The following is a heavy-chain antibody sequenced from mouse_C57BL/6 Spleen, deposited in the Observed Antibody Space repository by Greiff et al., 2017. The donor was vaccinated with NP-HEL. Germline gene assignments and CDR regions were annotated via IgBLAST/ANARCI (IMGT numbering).Heavy chain of an antibody. CDR2: IDPSDSYT. CDR1: GYTFTSYW. CDR3: ASSYDYFDY. V-gene: IGHV1-69*01. J-gene: IGHJ2*01. D-gene: IGHD2-12*01. Sequence: VQLQQPGAELVMPGASVKLSCKASGYTFTSYWMHWVKQRPGPGLEWIGEIDPSDSYTNYNQKFKGKSTLTVDKSSSTAYMQLSSLTSEDSAVYYCASSYDYFDYWGQGTTLTVSS.